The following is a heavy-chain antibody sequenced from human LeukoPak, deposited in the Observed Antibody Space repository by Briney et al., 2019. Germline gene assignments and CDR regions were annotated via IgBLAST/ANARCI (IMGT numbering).Heavy chain of an antibody. CDR3: TRDFADYYGSLVYFDY. V-gene: IGHV3-49*03. D-gene: IGHD3-10*01. Sequence: GGSLRLSCTASGFTLGDYAMSWFRQAPGKGLEWVGFIRSKAYGGTTEYAASVKGRFTISRDDSKSIAYLQMNSLKTEDTAVYYCTRDFADYYGSLVYFDYWGQGTLVTVSS. J-gene: IGHJ4*02. CDR1: GFTLGDYA. CDR2: IRSKAYGGTT.